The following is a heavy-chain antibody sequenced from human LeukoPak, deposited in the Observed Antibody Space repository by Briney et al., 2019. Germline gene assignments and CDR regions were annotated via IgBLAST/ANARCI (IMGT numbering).Heavy chain of an antibody. CDR3: ARGGMYYDFWSGYSDYYYYMDV. J-gene: IGHJ6*03. CDR2: IYYSGST. CDR1: GGSISSGDYY. V-gene: IGHV4-30-4*08. Sequence: PSQTLSLTCTVSGGSISSGDYYWSWIRQPPGKGLEWIGYIYYSGSTYYNPSLKSRVTISVDTSKNQFSLKLSSVTAADTAVYYCARGGMYYDFWSGYSDYYYYMDVWGKGTTVTVSS. D-gene: IGHD3-3*01.